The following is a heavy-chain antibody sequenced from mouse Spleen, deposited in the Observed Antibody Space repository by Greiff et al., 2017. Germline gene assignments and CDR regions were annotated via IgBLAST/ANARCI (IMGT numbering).Heavy chain of an antibody. V-gene: IGHV2-5*01. CDR3: AKEYGNYEFYYAMDY. CDR1: GFSLTSYG. CDR2: IWRGGST. J-gene: IGHJ4*01. D-gene: IGHD2-10*02. Sequence: VQLQQSGPGLVQPSQSLSITCTVSGFSLTSYGVHWVRQSPGKGLEWLGVIWRGGSTDYNAAFMSRLSITKDNSKSQVFFKMNSLQADDTAIYYCAKEYGNYEFYYAMDYWGQGTSVTVSS.